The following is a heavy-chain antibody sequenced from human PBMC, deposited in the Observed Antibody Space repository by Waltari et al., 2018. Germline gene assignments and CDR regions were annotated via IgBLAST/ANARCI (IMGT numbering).Heavy chain of an antibody. D-gene: IGHD3-16*01. J-gene: IGHJ4*02. Sequence: EVQLVESGGGLVQPGSSLRLSCAASGFTFSSSWMSWVRQTPGKGLEWVANIKQDGSARYYVDSVKGRVIISRDNAKNSLDLQMNSLRDEDTAVYYCVTWGNGNNWGQGTLVTVSS. CDR3: VTWGNGNN. CDR2: IKQDGSAR. V-gene: IGHV3-7*01. CDR1: GFTFSSSW.